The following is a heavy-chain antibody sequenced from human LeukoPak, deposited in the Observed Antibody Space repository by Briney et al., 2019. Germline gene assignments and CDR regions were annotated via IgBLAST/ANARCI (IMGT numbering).Heavy chain of an antibody. V-gene: IGHV3-30*02. J-gene: IGHJ4*02. CDR3: AKAPSGMVRGVIITWPLDY. D-gene: IGHD3-10*01. CDR1: GFTFRNYG. Sequence: RGGSLRLSCAASGFTFRNYGMHWVRQAPGKGLEWVAFIRYDGSNKYYADSVKGRFTISRDNSKNTLYLQMNSLRAEDTAVYYCAKAPSGMVRGVIITWPLDYWGQGTLVTVSS. CDR2: IRYDGSNK.